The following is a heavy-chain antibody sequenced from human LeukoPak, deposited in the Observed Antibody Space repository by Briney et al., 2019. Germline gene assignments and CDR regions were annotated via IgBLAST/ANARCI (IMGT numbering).Heavy chain of an antibody. CDR3: VRLWDNSGFFGY. D-gene: IGHD3-22*01. V-gene: IGHV3-7*01. CDR2: TQKDGSEK. CDR1: GFTFSNHW. J-gene: IGHJ4*02. Sequence: PGGSLRLSCVASGFTFSNHWMSWVRQAPGKGLEWVANTQKDGSEKHHVASVEGRFTISRDNAENSLFLQLNSLRADDTAVYYCVRLWDNSGFFGYWGQGALVTVSS.